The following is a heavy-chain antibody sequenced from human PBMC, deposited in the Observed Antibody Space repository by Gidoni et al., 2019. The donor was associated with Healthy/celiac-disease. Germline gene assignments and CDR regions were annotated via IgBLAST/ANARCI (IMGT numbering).Heavy chain of an antibody. CDR1: GGSISSSSYY. CDR3: ASGHILREMATTYYFDY. V-gene: IGHV4-39*01. D-gene: IGHD5-12*01. J-gene: IGHJ4*02. CDR2: IYYSGST. Sequence: QLQLQESGPGLVKPSETLSLTCTVSGGSISSSSYYWGWIRQPPGKGLEWIGSIYYSGSTYYNPSLKSRVTISVDTSKNQFSLKLSSVTAADTAVYYCASGHILREMATTYYFDYWGQGTLVTVSS.